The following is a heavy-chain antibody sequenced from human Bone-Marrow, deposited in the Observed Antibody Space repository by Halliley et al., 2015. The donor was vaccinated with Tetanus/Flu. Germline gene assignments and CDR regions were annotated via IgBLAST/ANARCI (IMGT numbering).Heavy chain of an antibody. Sequence: MGLAWIAMIHYPGPTPLNPPLNGRVSISMDTSKRQFSLKLSPVTTADTAVYYCAAAPNLNYFDFWGQGTLVSVSS. CDR2: IHYPGPT. J-gene: IGHJ4*02. D-gene: IGHD6-13*01. CDR3: AAAPNLNYFDF. V-gene: IGHV4-59*01.